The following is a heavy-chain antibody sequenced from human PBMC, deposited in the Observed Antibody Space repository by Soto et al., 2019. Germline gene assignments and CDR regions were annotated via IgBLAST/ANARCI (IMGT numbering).Heavy chain of an antibody. CDR3: ARISRTGDYRYGMDA. Sequence: QVTLKESGPVLVKPTETLTLTCTVCGFSLSNARMGVCWIRQPPGKALEWLAHIFSNDEKSYSTSLKSRLTISKDTSKSQVVLTMTNMDPEDTATYYCARISRTGDYRYGMDAWGQGTTVTVSS. J-gene: IGHJ6*02. V-gene: IGHV2-26*01. CDR1: GFSLSNARMG. D-gene: IGHD2-8*02. CDR2: IFSNDEK.